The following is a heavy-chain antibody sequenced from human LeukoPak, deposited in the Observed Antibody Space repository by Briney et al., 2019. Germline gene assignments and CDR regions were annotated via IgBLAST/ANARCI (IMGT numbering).Heavy chain of an antibody. CDR1: GFTFSSYA. Sequence: GGSLRLSCAASGFTFSSYAMHWVRQAPGKGLEWVAGIQSNGRNKYYVDSVKGRFAISRDNSKSTLYLQVNSLRVEDTALYYCARESEGGTGTSCPDYWGQGTLVTVSS. CDR3: ARESEGGTGTSCPDY. CDR2: IQSNGRNK. J-gene: IGHJ4*02. V-gene: IGHV3-30*09. D-gene: IGHD2-2*01.